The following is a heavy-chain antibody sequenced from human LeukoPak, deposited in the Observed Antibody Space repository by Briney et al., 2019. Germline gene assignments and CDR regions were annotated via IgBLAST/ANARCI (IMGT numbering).Heavy chain of an antibody. D-gene: IGHD4-17*01. CDR3: ARLSTVTTSFDY. CDR1: GGSISSYY. CDR2: IYTSGTT. J-gene: IGHJ4*02. Sequence: SEILSLTCTVCGGSISSYYWSWIRQPAGKGLEWIGRIYTSGTTHYNPSLKSRVTMSVDTSKNQFSLKLSSVTAADTAVYYCARLSTVTTSFDYWGQGTLVTVSS. V-gene: IGHV4-4*07.